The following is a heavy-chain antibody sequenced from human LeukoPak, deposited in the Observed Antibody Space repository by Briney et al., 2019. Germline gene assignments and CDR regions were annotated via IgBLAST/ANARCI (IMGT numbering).Heavy chain of an antibody. Sequence: GGSLRLSCSASGFAFRSYAMSWVRQAPGKGLEWVSSISSGDVTYYADSVKGRFTISRDNSKNTVHLQMDSLRPEDSAVYYCAKNAGYSYGLYYFDYWGQGTLVTVSS. D-gene: IGHD5-18*01. V-gene: IGHV3-23*01. CDR1: GFAFRSYA. J-gene: IGHJ4*02. CDR2: ISSGDVT. CDR3: AKNAGYSYGLYYFDY.